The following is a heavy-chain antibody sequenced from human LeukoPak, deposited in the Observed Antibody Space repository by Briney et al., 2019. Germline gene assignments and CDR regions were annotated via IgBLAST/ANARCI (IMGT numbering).Heavy chain of an antibody. V-gene: IGHV4-4*02. CDR2: IYHSGTT. CDR3: ARGEPGYSTSWYY. D-gene: IGHD6-13*01. CDR1: GGSISSNNW. Sequence: SGTLSLTCAVSGGSISSNNWWSWVRQPPGKGLEWIGEIYHSGTTNYNPSLKSRVTISVDKSKNQFSLRLSSVTAADTAVYYCARGEPGYSTSWYYWGQGTLVTVSS. J-gene: IGHJ4*02.